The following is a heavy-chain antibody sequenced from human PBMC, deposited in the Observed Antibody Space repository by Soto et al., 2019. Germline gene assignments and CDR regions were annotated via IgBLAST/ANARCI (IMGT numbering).Heavy chain of an antibody. Sequence: APVKVSCKASGYTFTSYRISWVRQAPGQGLEWMGWINAGNGNTKYAQKFQGRVTITRDTSASTAYMELSSLRSEDTAVYYCARAVGGYCSSTSCHTSGFDPWGQGTLVTVSS. CDR1: GYTFTSYR. V-gene: IGHV1-3*01. CDR3: ARAVGGYCSSTSCHTSGFDP. D-gene: IGHD2-2*02. CDR2: INAGNGNT. J-gene: IGHJ5*02.